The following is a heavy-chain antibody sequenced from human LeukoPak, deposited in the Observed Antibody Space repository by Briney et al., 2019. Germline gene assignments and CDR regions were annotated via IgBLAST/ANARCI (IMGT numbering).Heavy chain of an antibody. J-gene: IGHJ6*03. CDR2: IYHSGST. Sequence: SETLSLTCTVSGYSISSGYCWGWIRQPPGKGLEWIGSIYHSGSTYYNPSLKSRVTISVDTCKNQFSLKLSSVTAADTGVYYCARDLWGSSRWYYYYYMDVWGKGTTVTVSS. CDR3: ARDLWGSSRWYYYYYMDV. CDR1: GYSISSGYC. D-gene: IGHD6-13*01. V-gene: IGHV4-38-2*02.